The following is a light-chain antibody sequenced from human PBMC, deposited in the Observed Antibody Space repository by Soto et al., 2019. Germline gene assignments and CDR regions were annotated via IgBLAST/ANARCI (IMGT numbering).Light chain of an antibody. CDR2: DAS. V-gene: IGKV3-20*01. Sequence: EIVLTQSPATLSLSPGERATLSCRASQSVSSYLAWYQQKPGQAPRLLIYDASSRATGIPDRFSGSGSGTDFTLTISRVEPEDFAVYYCQQYSRSPQKMYTFGQGTKLEIK. CDR3: QQYSRSPQKMYT. CDR1: QSVSSY. J-gene: IGKJ2*01.